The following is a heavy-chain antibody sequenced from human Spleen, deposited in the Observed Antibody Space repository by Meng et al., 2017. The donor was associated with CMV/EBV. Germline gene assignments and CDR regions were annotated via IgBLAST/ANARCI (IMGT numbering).Heavy chain of an antibody. CDR3: AVMTMVVTRDY. D-gene: IGHD4-23*01. J-gene: IGHJ4*02. V-gene: IGHV4-4*02. CDR1: GGSISSSNE. CDR2: IYHSGST. Sequence: TCAVSGGSISSSNEWSWVRQPPGKGLEWIGEIYHSGSTNYNPSLKSRVTISVDKSKNQFSLKLSSVTAADTAVYYCAVMTMVVTRDYWGQGTLVTVSS.